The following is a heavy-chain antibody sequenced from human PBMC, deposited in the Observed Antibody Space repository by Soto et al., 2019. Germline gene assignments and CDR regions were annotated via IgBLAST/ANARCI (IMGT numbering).Heavy chain of an antibody. J-gene: IGHJ6*02. CDR1: GFVFSGSA. D-gene: IGHD2-2*02. CDR3: NRGQWAAIGDYYDHGMDV. CDR2: IRSRANNYAT. Sequence: EVQLVESGGGLVRPGGSLKLSCAASGFVFSGSAIHWVRQASGKGLEWVGRIRSRANNYATSSAESVKGRFTFSRDDSNNMAYLQMNTLKTEDTAVYYCNRGQWAAIGDYYDHGMDVWGQGTTVTVS. V-gene: IGHV3-73*02.